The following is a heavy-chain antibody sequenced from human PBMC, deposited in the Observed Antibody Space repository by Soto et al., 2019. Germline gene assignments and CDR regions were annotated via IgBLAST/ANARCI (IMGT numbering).Heavy chain of an antibody. CDR2: INPSGGST. J-gene: IGHJ4*02. V-gene: IGHV1-46*03. CDR3: ARDRNGDYTFDY. CDR1: GYTFTSYY. D-gene: IGHD4-17*01. Sequence: GASVKVSCRASGYTFTSYYMHWVRQAPGQGLEWMGIINPSGGSTSYAQKFQGRVTMTRDTSTSTVYMELSSLRSEDTAVYYCARDRNGDYTFDYWGQGTLVTVSS.